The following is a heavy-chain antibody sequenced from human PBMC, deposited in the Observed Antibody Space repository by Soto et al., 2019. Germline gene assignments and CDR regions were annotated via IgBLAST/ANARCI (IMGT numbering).Heavy chain of an antibody. D-gene: IGHD6-19*01. CDR2: IYYSGST. CDR1: GGSISSSSYY. CDR3: ARHGAVAGLYYFDY. V-gene: IGHV4-39*01. J-gene: IGHJ4*02. Sequence: QLQLQESGPGLVKPSETLSLTCTVSGGSISSSSYYWGWIRQPPGKGLEWIGSIYYSGSTYYNPSLKSRVTISVDTSRNQFSLKLSSVAAADTAVYYCARHGAVAGLYYFDYWGQGTLVTVSS.